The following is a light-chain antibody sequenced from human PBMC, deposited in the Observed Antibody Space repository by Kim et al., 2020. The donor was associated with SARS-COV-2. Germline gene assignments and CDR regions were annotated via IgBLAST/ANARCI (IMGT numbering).Light chain of an antibody. CDR1: IIGSKS. CDR3: QVWDNSADVVI. CDR2: DDI. Sequence: SYELTQTPSVSVAPGETASILCGGNIIGSKSVHWYQQRPGQAPVLVVYDDITRPSGIPEQLSGSRSGNTATLTISAVEVGDEADYYCQVWDNSADVVIFGGGTQLTVL. J-gene: IGLJ2*01. V-gene: IGLV3-21*02.